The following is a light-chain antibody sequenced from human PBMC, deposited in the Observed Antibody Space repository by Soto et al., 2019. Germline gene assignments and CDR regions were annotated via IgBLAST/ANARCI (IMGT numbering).Light chain of an antibody. J-gene: IGLJ3*02. Sequence: QSALTQPRSVSGSPGQSVTISCTGTNSDVGGYDYVSWYQHHPGKAPKLMIFDVNKRPSGVPDRFSGSKSGNTASLTISGLQAEDEAEYYCCSSAGSYTFWVFGGGTKLTVL. CDR2: DVN. CDR3: CSSAGSYTFWV. V-gene: IGLV2-11*01. CDR1: NSDVGGYDY.